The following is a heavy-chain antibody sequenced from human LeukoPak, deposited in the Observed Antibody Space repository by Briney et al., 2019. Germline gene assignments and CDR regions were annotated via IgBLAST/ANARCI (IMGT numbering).Heavy chain of an antibody. CDR2: MNPNSGNT. CDR1: GYTFTSYD. Sequence: ASVKVSCKASGYTFTSYDINWVRQATGQGLEWMGWMNPNSGNTGYAQKFQGRVTMTRNTSISTAYMELSSLRSEDTAVYYCARGYYYGSGSYYKSTLGMDVWGQGTTVTVSS. J-gene: IGHJ6*02. CDR3: ARGYYYGSGSYYKSTLGMDV. D-gene: IGHD3-10*01. V-gene: IGHV1-8*01.